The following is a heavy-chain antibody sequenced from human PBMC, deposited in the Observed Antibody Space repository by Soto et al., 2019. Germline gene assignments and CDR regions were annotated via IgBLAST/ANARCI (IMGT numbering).Heavy chain of an antibody. Sequence: SETLSITCAVYGGSFSGYYWSWIRQPPGKGLEWIGEINHSGSTNYNPSLKSRVTISVDTSKNQFSLKLSSVTAADTAVYYCARQLGDYDFWSGYYTYPFDYWGQGTLVTVS. CDR2: INHSGST. CDR1: GGSFSGYY. V-gene: IGHV4-34*01. J-gene: IGHJ4*02. D-gene: IGHD3-3*01. CDR3: ARQLGDYDFWSGYYTYPFDY.